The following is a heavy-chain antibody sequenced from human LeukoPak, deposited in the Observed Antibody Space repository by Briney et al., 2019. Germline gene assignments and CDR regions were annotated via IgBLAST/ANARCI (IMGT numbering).Heavy chain of an antibody. D-gene: IGHD1-26*01. V-gene: IGHV3-48*03. CDR2: ISSSGSTI. Sequence: GGSLRLSCAASGFTFSSYEMNWVRQAPGKGLEWVSYISSSGSTIYYADSVKGRFTISRDNSKNTLYLQMNSLRAEDTAVYYCARRSYYDLDYFDYWGQGTLVTVSS. CDR3: ARRSYYDLDYFDY. CDR1: GFTFSSYE. J-gene: IGHJ4*02.